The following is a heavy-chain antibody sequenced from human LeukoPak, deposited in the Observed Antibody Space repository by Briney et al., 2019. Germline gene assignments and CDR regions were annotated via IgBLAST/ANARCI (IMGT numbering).Heavy chain of an antibody. J-gene: IGHJ6*03. V-gene: IGHV3-48*01. CDR1: GFTFSSYS. D-gene: IGHD3-10*01. Sequence: PEGSLRLSCAASGFTFSSYSMNWVRQAPGKGLEWVSYISSSSSTIYYADSVKGRFTISRDNAKNSLYLQMNSLRAEDTAVYYCARSAGYYYYYMDVWGKGTTVTVSS. CDR3: ARSAGYYYYYMDV. CDR2: ISSSSSTI.